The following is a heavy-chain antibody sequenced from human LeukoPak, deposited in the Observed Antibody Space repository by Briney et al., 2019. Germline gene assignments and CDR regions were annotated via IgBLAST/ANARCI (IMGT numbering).Heavy chain of an antibody. CDR1: GYTFTGYY. Sequence: AASVKVSCKASGYTFTGYYIHWVRQAPGRGLEWMGWINPNSGDTKYAQKFQGRVTMTRDTSISTAYMELSRLRSDDTAVYYCARPKYSSSWDAFDIWGPETMLTVSS. CDR2: INPNSGDT. CDR3: ARPKYSSSWDAFDI. J-gene: IGHJ3*02. V-gene: IGHV1-2*02. D-gene: IGHD6-13*01.